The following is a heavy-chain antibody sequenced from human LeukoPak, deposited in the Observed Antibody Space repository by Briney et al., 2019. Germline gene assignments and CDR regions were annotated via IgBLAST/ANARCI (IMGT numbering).Heavy chain of an antibody. V-gene: IGHV3-21*01. J-gene: IGHJ6*02. CDR1: GFTISSYTFGSYT. Sequence: PGGSLRLSCAASGFTISSYTFGSYTMNWVRQAPGKGLEWLASIDSTSRYIYYTDSVKGRFTISKDNANSSLHLQMGSLSAEDMAVYYCARSEYVAARPFYYGMDVWGQGTTVTVSS. CDR3: ARSEYVAARPFYYGMDV. D-gene: IGHD6-6*01. CDR2: IDSTSRYI.